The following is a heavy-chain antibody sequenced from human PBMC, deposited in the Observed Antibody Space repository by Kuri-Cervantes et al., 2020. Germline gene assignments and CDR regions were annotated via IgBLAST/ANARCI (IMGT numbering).Heavy chain of an antibody. Sequence: GESLKISCVVSEFTFSNFVMTWVRRAPGKGLDWVSSINSDNTYIHYTDSVKGRFTISRDNAKNLVFLQMNSLRAEDTALYYCARDVGGDEAFDIWGQGTMVTVSS. V-gene: IGHV3-21*03. D-gene: IGHD3-16*01. J-gene: IGHJ3*02. CDR3: ARDVGGDEAFDI. CDR2: INSDNTYI. CDR1: EFTFSNFV.